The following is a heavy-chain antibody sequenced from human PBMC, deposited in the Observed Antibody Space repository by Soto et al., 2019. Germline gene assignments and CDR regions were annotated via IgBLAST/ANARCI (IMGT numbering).Heavy chain of an antibody. CDR2: ISYDGSNK. CDR1: GFTFTSYE. V-gene: IGHV3-30-3*01. Sequence: GGSLRLSCAASGFTFTSYEMHWVRQAPGKGLEWVAIISYDGSNKYYADSVKGRFTMSRDDSKSIAYLQMNSLKSEDTAVYYCASDLASSDDDDFYGMDGWGQGTTVTVSS. D-gene: IGHD4-17*01. CDR3: ASDLASSDDDDFYGMDG. J-gene: IGHJ6*02.